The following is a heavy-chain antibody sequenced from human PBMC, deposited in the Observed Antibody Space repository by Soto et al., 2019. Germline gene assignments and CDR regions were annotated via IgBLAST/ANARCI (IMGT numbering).Heavy chain of an antibody. CDR1: GGSFSGYY. Sequence: SETLSLTCAVYGGSFSGYYWSWIRQPPGKGLEWIGEINHSGSTNYNPSLKSRVTISVDTSKNQFSLKLSSVTAADTAVYYCARGHGVAAPGTGWFDPWGQGTLVTVSS. J-gene: IGHJ5*02. CDR2: INHSGST. D-gene: IGHD6-13*01. V-gene: IGHV4-34*01. CDR3: ARGHGVAAPGTGWFDP.